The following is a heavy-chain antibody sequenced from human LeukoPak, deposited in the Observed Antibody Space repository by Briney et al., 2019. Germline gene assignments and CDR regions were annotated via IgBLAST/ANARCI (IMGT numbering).Heavy chain of an antibody. Sequence: GRSLRLSCAVSEFTFSHFAMHWVRQAPGKGLEWVAVVSSHGNDGYYADSVKGRFTISRDNAKNSLYLQMNSPRAEDTAVYYCARSIRALRFLETPGYFDYWGQGTLVTVSS. CDR2: VSSHGNDG. D-gene: IGHD3-3*01. V-gene: IGHV3-30*07. CDR3: ARSIRALRFLETPGYFDY. CDR1: EFTFSHFA. J-gene: IGHJ4*02.